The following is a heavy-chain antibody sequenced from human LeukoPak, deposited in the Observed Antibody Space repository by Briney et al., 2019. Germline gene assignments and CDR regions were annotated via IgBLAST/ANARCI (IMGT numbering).Heavy chain of an antibody. CDR2: IYYSGST. V-gene: IGHV4-39*07. J-gene: IGHJ4*02. CDR1: GGSISSSSHY. CDR3: AREDTGGLDY. D-gene: IGHD2-8*02. Sequence: SETLSLTCSVSGGSISSSSHYWDWIRQPPGEGLEWIGSIYYSGSTYYNPSLKSRVTISVDTSKNQFSLKLIPVTAADTAVYYCAREDTGGLDYWGQGILVTVSP.